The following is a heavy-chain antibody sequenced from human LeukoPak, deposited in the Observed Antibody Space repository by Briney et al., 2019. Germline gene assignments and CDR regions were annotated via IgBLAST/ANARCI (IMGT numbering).Heavy chain of an antibody. CDR1: GYTFTGYY. J-gene: IGHJ4*02. CDR2: INPNSSGT. Sequence: GASVKVSCKASGYTFTGYYIHWVRQAPGQGLEWAGWINPNSSGTNYAQKFQGRVTMTRDTSTSTVYMELSSLRSEDTAVYYCARDFIAAAGGEIDYWGQGTLVTVSS. CDR3: ARDFIAAAGGEIDY. V-gene: IGHV1-2*02. D-gene: IGHD6-13*01.